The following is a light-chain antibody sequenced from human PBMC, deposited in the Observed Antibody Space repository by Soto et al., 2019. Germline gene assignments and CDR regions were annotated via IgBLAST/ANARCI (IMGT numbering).Light chain of an antibody. CDR1: QSVSSSY. CDR2: RTS. J-gene: IGKJ1*01. CDR3: QQYSSLWT. Sequence: EIVLTQSPGTLSLSPGERATLSCRASQSVSSSYLAWYQQKPGQAPRLLMFRTSTRATGIPDRFSGSGSGTDFTLSISRLEPEDFAVYYCQQYSSLWTFGQGTKVDIK. V-gene: IGKV3-20*01.